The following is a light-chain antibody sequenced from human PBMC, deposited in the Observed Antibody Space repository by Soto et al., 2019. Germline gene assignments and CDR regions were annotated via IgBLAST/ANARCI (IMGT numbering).Light chain of an antibody. CDR1: QGTSSY. J-gene: IGKJ4*01. Sequence: DLQLTQSPSSLSASVGDRVTITCRVSQGTSSYLNWFRQKPGKVPKLLIYGASNLQSGVPSRFSGSGSGTDLTLTSSSLQPEDVATYYGRRTYNAPPTFGGGTKVEIK. V-gene: IGKV1-27*01. CDR3: RRTYNAPPT. CDR2: GAS.